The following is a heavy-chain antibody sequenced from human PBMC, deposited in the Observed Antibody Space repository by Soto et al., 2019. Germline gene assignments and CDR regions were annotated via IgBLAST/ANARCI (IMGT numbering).Heavy chain of an antibody. CDR1: GGTFSTYA. V-gene: IGHV1-69*01. CDR3: ARPKGTYSSGYYYFDF. Sequence: QVQLEQSGGEVKQPGSSVRVSCKTSGGTFSTYAINCVRQAPGQGLEWMGAIIPLIGTADYSQKFQGKVTITADESTSTAYMELSSLRFDDTAVYFCARPKGTYSSGYYYFDFGGQGTLVTVSS. CDR2: IIPLIGTA. J-gene: IGHJ4*02. D-gene: IGHD6-19*01.